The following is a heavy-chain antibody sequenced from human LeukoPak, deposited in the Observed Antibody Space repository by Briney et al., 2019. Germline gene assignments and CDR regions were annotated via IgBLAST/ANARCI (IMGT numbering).Heavy chain of an antibody. V-gene: IGHV3-53*01. Sequence: PGGSLRLSCAASGFTVSSNYMNWVRPAPGKGLEWVSVFYSGGSTYYADSVKGRFTISRDNSKNTLYLQMNSLRAEDTAVYYCAREGCTSTSCLSDAFDIWGQGTMVTVSS. J-gene: IGHJ3*02. CDR1: GFTVSSNY. CDR2: FYSGGST. CDR3: AREGCTSTSCLSDAFDI. D-gene: IGHD2-2*01.